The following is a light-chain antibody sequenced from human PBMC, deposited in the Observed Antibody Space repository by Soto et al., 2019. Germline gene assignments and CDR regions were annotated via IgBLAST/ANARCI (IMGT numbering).Light chain of an antibody. CDR2: GTS. V-gene: IGKV3-20*01. Sequence: DIVLTQSPGTLSLSPGEGATLSCRASQSISSSYVAWYQQKPGQAPKLLIYGTSNRGTGIPDRFSGSGSGTDFTLTISRLEPEDFAVYYWQQYGGTWTFGQGTKVEFK. CDR1: QSISSSY. CDR3: QQYGGTWT. J-gene: IGKJ1*01.